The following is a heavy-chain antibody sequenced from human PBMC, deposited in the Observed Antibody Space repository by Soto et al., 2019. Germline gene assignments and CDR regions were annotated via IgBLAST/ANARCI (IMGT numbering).Heavy chain of an antibody. CDR2: VYWDDDK. D-gene: IGHD6-13*01. J-gene: IGHJ4*02. CDR3: VHSRGSIVDY. CDR1: GFSLRTRGVA. V-gene: IGHV2-5*02. Sequence: QITLKESGPTLVKPTQTLTLTCTFSGFSLRTRGVAVGWIRQPPGQALEWLVVVYWDDDKRYSPSLRSRLTVTKDSSKTQGVLTVTNMDPVDTATYYCVHSRGSIVDYWGQGTLVTVSS.